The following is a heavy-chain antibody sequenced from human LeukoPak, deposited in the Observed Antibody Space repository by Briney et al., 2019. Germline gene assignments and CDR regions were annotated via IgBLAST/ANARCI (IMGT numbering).Heavy chain of an antibody. J-gene: IGHJ4*02. V-gene: IGHV4-39*01. Sequence: SETLSLTCTVSGGSISSSSYYWGWIRQPPGKGLEWIGSIYYSGSTYYNPSLKSRVTISVDTSKNQFSLKLNSVTAADTAVYYCARHKQQLDGIDYWGQGTLVTVSS. CDR2: IYYSGST. D-gene: IGHD6-13*01. CDR1: GGSISSSSYY. CDR3: ARHKQQLDGIDY.